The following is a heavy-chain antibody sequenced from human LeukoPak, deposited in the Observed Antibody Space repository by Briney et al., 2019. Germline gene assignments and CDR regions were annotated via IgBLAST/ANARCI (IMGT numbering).Heavy chain of an antibody. CDR3: ARHMRAAAGTQADY. J-gene: IGHJ4*02. CDR1: GGSISSYY. CDR2: IYYSGST. D-gene: IGHD6-13*01. V-gene: IGHV4-59*08. Sequence: SETLSLTCTVSGGSISSYYWSWIRQPPGKGLEWIGYIYYSGSTNYNPSLKSRVTISVDTSKNQFSLKLSSVTAADTAVYYCARHMRAAAGTQADYWGQGTLVTVSS.